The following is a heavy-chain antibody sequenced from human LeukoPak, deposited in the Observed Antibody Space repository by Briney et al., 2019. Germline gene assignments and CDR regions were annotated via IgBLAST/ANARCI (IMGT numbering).Heavy chain of an antibody. CDR3: ARAYYDFWSGYYTALYYYYYMDV. V-gene: IGHV1-2*02. Sequence: APVKVSCKASGYTFTGYYMHWVRQAPGQGLEWMGWINPNSGGTNYAQKFQGRVTMTRDTSISTAYMELSRLRSDDTAVYYCARAYYDFWSGYYTALYYYYYMDVWGKGTTDTVSS. J-gene: IGHJ6*03. CDR1: GYTFTGYY. D-gene: IGHD3-3*01. CDR2: INPNSGGT.